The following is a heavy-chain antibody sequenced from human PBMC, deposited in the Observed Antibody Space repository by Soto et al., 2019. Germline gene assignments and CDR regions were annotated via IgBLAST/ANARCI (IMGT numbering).Heavy chain of an antibody. Sequence: QVQLVESGGDVVQPGRSLRLSCAASGFTFSSYVIHWVRQAPGKGLEWVVVISKDGGSNHYADSVQGRFTISRDNSKNTVHLQMDSLRAEDTAVYYCARSYCGDDCALDYWGQGTLVTV. D-gene: IGHD2-21*02. V-gene: IGHV3-30-3*01. J-gene: IGHJ4*02. CDR3: ARSYCGDDCALDY. CDR1: GFTFSSYV. CDR2: ISKDGGSN.